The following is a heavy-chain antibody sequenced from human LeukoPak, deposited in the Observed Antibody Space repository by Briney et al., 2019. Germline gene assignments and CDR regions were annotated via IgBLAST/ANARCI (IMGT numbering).Heavy chain of an antibody. D-gene: IGHD2-15*01. V-gene: IGHV3-7*01. J-gene: IGHJ1*01. CDR1: GFTFSSYW. Sequence: GGSLRLSCAASGFTFSSYWMGWVRQAPGKGLEWVANIKEDGSEKYYVDSVKGQFTISRDNAKNSLYLQMNSLRAEDTAVYYCARPPRRGNVGYFQGWGQGTLVTVSS. CDR3: ARPPRRGNVGYFQG. CDR2: IKEDGSEK.